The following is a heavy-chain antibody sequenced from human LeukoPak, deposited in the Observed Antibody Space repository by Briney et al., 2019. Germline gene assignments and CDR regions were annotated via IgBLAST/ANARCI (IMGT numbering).Heavy chain of an antibody. V-gene: IGHV3-48*03. CDR3: TRDLFD. Sequence: PGGSLRLSCAASGFTFSSYEMNWVRQAPGKGLEWVSYISSSGSTIYYADSVKGRFAISRDNSRNTLSLQMDSLRAEDTAVYYCTRDLFDWGQGTLVTVSS. CDR1: GFTFSSYE. J-gene: IGHJ4*02. CDR2: ISSSGSTI. D-gene: IGHD2-21*01.